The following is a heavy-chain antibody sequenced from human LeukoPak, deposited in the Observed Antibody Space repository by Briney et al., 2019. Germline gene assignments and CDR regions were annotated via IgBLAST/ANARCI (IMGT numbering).Heavy chain of an antibody. D-gene: IGHD3-9*01. Sequence: PGGSLRLSSAASGFTVSSNYMSWVRQAPGKGLEWVSVIYSGGSTYYADSVKGRFTISRDNSKNTLYLQMNSLRAEDTAVYYCARDLGYYDILTGYWGQGTLVTVSS. CDR3: ARDLGYYDILTGY. CDR1: GFTVSSNY. V-gene: IGHV3-66*02. CDR2: IYSGGST. J-gene: IGHJ4*02.